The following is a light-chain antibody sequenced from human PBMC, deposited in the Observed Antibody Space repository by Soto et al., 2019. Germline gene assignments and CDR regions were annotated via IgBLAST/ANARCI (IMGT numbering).Light chain of an antibody. Sequence: DIVLTQSPLSLPVTPGEPASISCRSSRGLLNINGFTYLDWYLQKPGHSPQLLIYLAFNRASGVPDRFSGSGSGTDFTLNISRVEAEDVGVYYCMQGLQTAKTFGQGTKVEIK. J-gene: IGKJ1*01. CDR2: LAF. CDR3: MQGLQTAKT. CDR1: RGLLNINGFTY. V-gene: IGKV2-28*01.